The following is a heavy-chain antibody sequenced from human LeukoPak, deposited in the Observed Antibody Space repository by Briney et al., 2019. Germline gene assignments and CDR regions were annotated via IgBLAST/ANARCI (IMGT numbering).Heavy chain of an antibody. J-gene: IGHJ4*02. CDR3: ARMGELLGLVSDY. V-gene: IGHV4-39*01. CDR1: GGSISSSSYG. D-gene: IGHD1-26*01. Sequence: SETLSFTCTVAGGSISSSSYGWGWIRQPAGKGLEWIVSIYDSGSTYYNPSLKSRFTISVDTSKNQFSLKLSSVTAADTAVYYCARMGELLGLVSDYWGQATLVTVSS. CDR2: IYDSGST.